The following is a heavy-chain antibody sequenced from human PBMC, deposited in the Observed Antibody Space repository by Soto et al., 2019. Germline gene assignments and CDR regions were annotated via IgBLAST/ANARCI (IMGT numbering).Heavy chain of an antibody. V-gene: IGHV4-31*03. CDR3: ARLRIATNNYKWFDP. CDR2: IYVTGAV. J-gene: IGHJ5*02. D-gene: IGHD2-21*01. CDR1: GAALNSGNYH. Sequence: SETLSLTCSVSGAALNSGNYHWSWIRQVPGKGLEWIGHIYVTGAVDYNPSLRDRITISQDTSERQFSLNLRLVTAADTAVYYCARLRIATNNYKWFDPWGQGTLVTVSS.